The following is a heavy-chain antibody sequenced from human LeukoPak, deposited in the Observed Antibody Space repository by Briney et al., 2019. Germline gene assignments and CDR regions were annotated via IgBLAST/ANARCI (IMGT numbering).Heavy chain of an antibody. D-gene: IGHD2-21*02. CDR1: GFTFSSYS. V-gene: IGHV3-48*04. Sequence: GGSLRLSCAASGFTFSSYSMNWVRQAPGKGLEWVSYISSSSSTIYYADSVKGRFTISRDNAKNSLYLQMNSLRAEDTAVYYCARALESQDCSGDCYPPSSWGQGTLVTVSS. J-gene: IGHJ5*02. CDR2: ISSSSSTI. CDR3: ARALESQDCSGDCYPPSS.